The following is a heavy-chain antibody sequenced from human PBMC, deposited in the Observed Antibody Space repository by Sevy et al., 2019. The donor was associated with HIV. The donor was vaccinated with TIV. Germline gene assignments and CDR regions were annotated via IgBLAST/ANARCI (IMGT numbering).Heavy chain of an antibody. CDR1: GFIFSSYW. CDR2: MNPDGSAI. D-gene: IGHD2-8*01. J-gene: IGHJ4*02. Sequence: GGSLRLSCAASGFIFSSYWMHWVRQAPGKGLVWVSRMNPDGSAIHYADSVRGRFTISRDNTRNTLYLQMSSLTAEDTAIYYCVRSIEWWGLGTMVTVSS. V-gene: IGHV3-74*01. CDR3: VRSIEW.